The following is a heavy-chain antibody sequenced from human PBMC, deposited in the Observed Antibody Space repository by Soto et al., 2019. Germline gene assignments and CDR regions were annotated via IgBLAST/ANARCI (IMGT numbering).Heavy chain of an antibody. CDR3: ARGLPGYDDSSGYNWGAAFDI. CDR1: GGPFIGYY. D-gene: IGHD3-22*01. CDR2: INHSGST. J-gene: IGHJ3*02. V-gene: IGHV4-34*01. Sequence: SETLSLTCAVYGGPFIGYYWSWSRQPPGKGLEWIGEINHSGSTNYNPSLKSRVTISVDTSKNQFSLKLSSVTAADTAVYYCARGLPGYDDSSGYNWGAAFDIWGQGTMVTVSS.